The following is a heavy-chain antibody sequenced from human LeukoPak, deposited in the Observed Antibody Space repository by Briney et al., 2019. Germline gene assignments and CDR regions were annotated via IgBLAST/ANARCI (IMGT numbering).Heavy chain of an antibody. J-gene: IGHJ5*02. D-gene: IGHD2-21*01. Sequence: PSETLSLTCTVSGGSVNNNYWGWIRQPPGKGLEWVGYIYSSGSTTYNPSLESRLTLSIDTSKNHFSLKLSSVTAADTAVYYCAKRAVTTAGDLWFDPWGQGTLVTVSS. CDR3: AKRAVTTAGDLWFDP. CDR1: GGSVNNNY. V-gene: IGHV4-59*08. CDR2: IYSSGST.